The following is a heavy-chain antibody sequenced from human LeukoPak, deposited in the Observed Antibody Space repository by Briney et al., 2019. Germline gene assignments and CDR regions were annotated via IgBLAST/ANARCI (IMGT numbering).Heavy chain of an antibody. J-gene: IGHJ5*02. D-gene: IGHD6-6*01. CDR2: MNPNSGNT. CDR1: GYTFTNYD. CDR3: ARGNIATRRGENWFDP. Sequence: ASVKVSCKASGYTFTNYDINWVRQATGQGLEWMGWMNPNSGNTGYAQKFQGRVTMTRDTSISTAYMELSSLRSDDTAVFYCARGNIATRRGENWFDPWGQGTLVTVSS. V-gene: IGHV1-8*01.